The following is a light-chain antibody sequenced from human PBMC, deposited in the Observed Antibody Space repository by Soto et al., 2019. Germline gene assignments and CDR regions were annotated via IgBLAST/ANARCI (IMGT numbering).Light chain of an antibody. V-gene: IGLV2-11*01. CDR2: DVS. J-gene: IGLJ2*01. CDR1: SSDIGGYNY. Sequence: QSALTQPRSVSGSPGQSVTISCTGTSSDIGGYNYVSWYQQHPGKAPKLMIYDVSERPSGVPDRFSASKSGNTASLTIYGLQAEDEADYYCCSYAGSYTHVLFGGGTQLTVL. CDR3: CSYAGSYTHVL.